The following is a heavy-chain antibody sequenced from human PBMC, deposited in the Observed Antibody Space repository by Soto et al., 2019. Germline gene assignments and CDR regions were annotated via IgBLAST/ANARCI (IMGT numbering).Heavy chain of an antibody. CDR2: IYSSGST. V-gene: IGHV4-61*01. J-gene: IGHJ4*02. CDR1: GDSVSSDNYY. D-gene: IGHD5-18*01. CDR3: ARDIRGYSRAFDY. Sequence: SETLSLTCTASGDSVSSDNYYWTWIRQPPGKGLEWIGYIYSSGSTNYNPSLKSRVTISLDTSSNQFSLKLTSVTAADTAVYYCARDIRGYSRAFDYWGQGTLVTVS.